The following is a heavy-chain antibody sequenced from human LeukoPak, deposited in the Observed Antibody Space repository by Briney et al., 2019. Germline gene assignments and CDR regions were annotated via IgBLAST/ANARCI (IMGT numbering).Heavy chain of an antibody. Sequence: ASVKVSCKASGYTFTGYYMHWVRQAPGQGLEWMGWINPNSGGTNYAQKFQGRVTMTRDTSISTAYMELSRLRSDDTAVYYCARVRSSGWLIFDYWGQGTLVTVSS. CDR3: ARVRSSGWLIFDY. CDR1: GYTFTGYY. D-gene: IGHD6-19*01. J-gene: IGHJ4*02. V-gene: IGHV1-2*02. CDR2: INPNSGGT.